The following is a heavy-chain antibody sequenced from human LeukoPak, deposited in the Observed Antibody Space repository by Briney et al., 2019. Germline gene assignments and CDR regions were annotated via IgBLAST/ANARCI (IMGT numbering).Heavy chain of an antibody. V-gene: IGHV1-2*02. CDR3: ARVAVAGTGGY. J-gene: IGHJ4*02. D-gene: IGHD6-19*01. CDR2: INPNSGGT. Sequence: ASVTVSCKASGYTFTGYYMHWVRQAPGQGLEWMGWINPNSGGTNYAQTFQGRVTMTRDTSISTAYMELSRLRSDDTAVYYCARVAVAGTGGYWGQGTLVTVSS. CDR1: GYTFTGYY.